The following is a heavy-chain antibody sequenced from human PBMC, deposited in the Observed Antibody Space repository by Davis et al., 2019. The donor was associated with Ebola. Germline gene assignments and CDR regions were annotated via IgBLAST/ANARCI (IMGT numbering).Heavy chain of an antibody. CDR1: GGSVIGGGYS. J-gene: IGHJ5*02. Sequence: SETLSLTCTVSGGSVIGGGYSWSWIRRPPGKGLEWIGSIYYTGSTYYSPSLKSRVTVSLDTSKNQFSLTVKSVTAADTAVYYCAGFDYWFDPWGQGTLVTVSS. CDR3: AGFDYWFDP. D-gene: IGHD5-12*01. V-gene: IGHV4-30-2*01. CDR2: IYYTGST.